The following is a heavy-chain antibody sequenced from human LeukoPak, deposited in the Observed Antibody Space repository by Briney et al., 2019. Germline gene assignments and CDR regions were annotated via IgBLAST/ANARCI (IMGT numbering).Heavy chain of an antibody. J-gene: IGHJ5*02. V-gene: IGHV4-59*01. D-gene: IGHD4-23*01. Sequence: SETLSLTCTVSGGSISSYYWSWIRQPPGKGLEWIGYIYYSGSTNYNPSLKSRVTISVDTSKNQFSLKLSSVTAADTPVYYCAATVVTPGHWFDPWGQGTLVTVSS. CDR3: AATVVTPGHWFDP. CDR2: IYYSGST. CDR1: GGSISSYY.